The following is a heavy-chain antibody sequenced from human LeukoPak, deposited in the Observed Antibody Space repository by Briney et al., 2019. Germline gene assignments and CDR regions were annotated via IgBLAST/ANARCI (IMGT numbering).Heavy chain of an antibody. D-gene: IGHD5-12*01. CDR1: VAPSVVTT. Sequence: SETLSSPALSLVAPSVVTTGAGSGSPQGRDWSGLGISITVGAPTTTPSLKSRVTISVDTSKNQFSLKLSSVTAADTAVYYCARVIGYSGYDAFDYWGQGTLVTVSS. CDR3: ARVIGYSGYDAFDY. V-gene: IGHV4-59*01. CDR2: SITVGAP. J-gene: IGHJ4*02.